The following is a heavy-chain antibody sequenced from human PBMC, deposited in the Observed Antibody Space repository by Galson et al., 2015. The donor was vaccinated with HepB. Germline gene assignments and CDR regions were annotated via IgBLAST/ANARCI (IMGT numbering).Heavy chain of an antibody. CDR2: IKQDGSEK. J-gene: IGHJ5*02. Sequence: SLRLSCAASGFTFSSYWMSWVRQAPGKGLEWVANIKQDGSEKYYVDSVKGRFTISRDNAKNSLYLQMNSLRAEDTAVYYCARGIAAAGTGWFDPWGQGTLVTVSS. CDR3: ARGIAAAGTGWFDP. V-gene: IGHV3-7*03. D-gene: IGHD6-13*01. CDR1: GFTFSSYW.